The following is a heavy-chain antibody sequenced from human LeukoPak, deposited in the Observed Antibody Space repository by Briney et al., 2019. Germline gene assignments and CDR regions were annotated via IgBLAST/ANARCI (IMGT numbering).Heavy chain of an antibody. CDR2: INTNTGNP. D-gene: IGHD3-3*01. J-gene: IGHJ4*02. Sequence: ASVKVSCKASGYTFTSYAMNWVRQAPGQGLEWMGWINTNTGNPTYAQGFTGRFVFSLDTSVSTAYLQISSLKAEDTAVYYCARMAYDFWSGYYFDYWGQGTLVAVSS. CDR3: ARMAYDFWSGYYFDY. V-gene: IGHV7-4-1*02. CDR1: GYTFTSYA.